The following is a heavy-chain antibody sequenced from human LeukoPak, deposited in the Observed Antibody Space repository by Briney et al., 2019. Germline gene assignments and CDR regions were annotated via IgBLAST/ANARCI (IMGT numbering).Heavy chain of an antibody. J-gene: IGHJ4*02. V-gene: IGHV3-23*01. Sequence: PGGSLRLSCAASGFTFSTYGMHWVRQAPGKGLEWVSAISRSGGSTYYADSVKGRFTISRDDSKNTLYLQMNSLRAEDTAVYYCAKDGAYDSSGYYFGYWGQGTLVTVSS. CDR3: AKDGAYDSSGYYFGY. CDR2: ISRSGGST. D-gene: IGHD3-22*01. CDR1: GFTFSTYG.